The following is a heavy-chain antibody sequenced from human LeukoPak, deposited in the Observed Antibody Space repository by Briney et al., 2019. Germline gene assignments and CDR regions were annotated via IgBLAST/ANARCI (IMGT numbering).Heavy chain of an antibody. CDR3: ARHPYCSSTTCYGIDY. J-gene: IGHJ4*02. CDR2: IHSGGST. Sequence: GGSLRLSCAASGFNVSSYFMSWVRQAPGKGLEWVSVIHSGGSTYYADSVKGRFTISRDNSKNTLYLQMSSLRAEDTAVYYCARHPYCSSTTCYGIDYWGQGALVAVSS. CDR1: GFNVSSYF. V-gene: IGHV3-53*01. D-gene: IGHD2-2*01.